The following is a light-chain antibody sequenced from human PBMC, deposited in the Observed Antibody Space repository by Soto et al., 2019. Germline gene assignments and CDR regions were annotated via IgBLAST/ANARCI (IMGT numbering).Light chain of an antibody. J-gene: IGKJ4*01. CDR1: QSVSSY. CDR2: DAS. CDR3: QQRSNWLT. V-gene: IGKV3-11*01. Sequence: EIVLTQSPSTLSLSPGERATFSCRASQSVSSYLAWYQQKPGQAPRLLIYDASNRATGIPARFSGSGSGTDFTLTISSLEPEDFAVYYCQQRSNWLTFGGRTKVDI.